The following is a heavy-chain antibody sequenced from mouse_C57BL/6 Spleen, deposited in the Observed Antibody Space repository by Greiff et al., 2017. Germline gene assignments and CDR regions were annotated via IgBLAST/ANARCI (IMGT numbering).Heavy chain of an antibody. D-gene: IGHD2-1*01. J-gene: IGHJ4*01. CDR2: INPSSGYT. CDR1: GYTFTSYT. CDR3: ARVYYADYYAMDY. Sequence: VQVVESGAELARPGASVKMSCKASGYTFTSYTMHWVKQRPGQGLEWIGYINPSSGYTKYNQKFKDKATLTADKSSSTAYMQLSSLTSEDSAVYYCARVYYADYYAMDYWGQGTSVTVSS. V-gene: IGHV1-4*01.